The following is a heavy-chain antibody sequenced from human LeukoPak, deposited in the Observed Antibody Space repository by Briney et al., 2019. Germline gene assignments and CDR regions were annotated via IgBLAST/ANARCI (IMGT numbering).Heavy chain of an antibody. CDR2: IYSGGST. CDR3: AKGEKRITMMGPMDV. D-gene: IGHD3-22*01. J-gene: IGHJ6*03. CDR1: GLTVSRNY. Sequence: GGSLRLSCAASGLTVSRNYMSWVRQAPGKGLESVSVIYSGGSTYYADSVKGRFTISRDNSKNTLYLQMNSLRAEDTAVYYCAKGEKRITMMGPMDVWGKGTTVTISS. V-gene: IGHV3-53*01.